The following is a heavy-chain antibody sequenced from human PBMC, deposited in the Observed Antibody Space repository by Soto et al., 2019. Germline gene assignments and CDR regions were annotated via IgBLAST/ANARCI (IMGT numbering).Heavy chain of an antibody. J-gene: IGHJ4*02. CDR1: GYTFSSYG. CDR2: IRGYNGNT. V-gene: IGHV1-18*01. CDR3: AGVQWFGDLYLRRPHDY. D-gene: IGHD3-10*01. Sequence: QVQLVQSGAEVKKPGASVRVSCKASGYTFSSYGVSWMRQAPGQGLEWMGWIRGYNGNTNYAQKLQGRVTMTTDASTSTAYVELRSLRSDDTAVYYCAGVQWFGDLYLRRPHDYWGQGALVTVSS.